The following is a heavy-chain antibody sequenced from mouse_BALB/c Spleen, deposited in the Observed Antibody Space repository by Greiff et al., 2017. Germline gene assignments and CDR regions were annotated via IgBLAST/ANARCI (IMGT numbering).Heavy chain of an antibody. CDR1: GYTFTSYW. CDR3: ARNDAMDY. J-gene: IGHJ4*01. CDR2: INPSTGYT. V-gene: IGHV1-7*01. Sequence: QVQLQQSGAELAKPGASVKMSCKASGYTFTSYWMHWVKQRPGQGLEWIGYINPSTGYTEYNQKFKDKATLTADKSSSTAYMQLSSLTYEDSAVYYCARNDAMDYWGQGTSVTVSS.